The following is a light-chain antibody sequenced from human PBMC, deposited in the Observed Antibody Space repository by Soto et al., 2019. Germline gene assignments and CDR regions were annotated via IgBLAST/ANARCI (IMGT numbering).Light chain of an antibody. CDR3: QQYNNWPRT. CDR1: QSVSSSY. Sequence: EIVLTQSPGTLSLSPGDGATLSRRSSQSVSSSYLAWYQQKPGQAPRLLIYGAYTRATGIPDRFSGSGSGTEFTLTIRSLQSEDFAVYYCQQYNNWPRTFGQGTKVDIK. V-gene: IGKV3-15*01. CDR2: GAY. J-gene: IGKJ1*01.